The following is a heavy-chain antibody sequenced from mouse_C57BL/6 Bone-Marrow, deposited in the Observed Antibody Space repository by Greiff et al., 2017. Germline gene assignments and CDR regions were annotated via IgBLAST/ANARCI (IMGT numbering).Heavy chain of an antibody. D-gene: IGHD4-1*01. CDR3: ARELGLWFAY. J-gene: IGHJ3*01. Sequence: EVQLQQSGPVLVKPGASVKMSCKASGYTFTDYYMNWVKQSHGKSLEWIGVINPYNGGTSYNQKFKGKATLTVDKSSSTAYMELNSLTSEDSAVYYCARELGLWFAYWGQGTLVTVSA. CDR2: INPYNGGT. CDR1: GYTFTDYY. V-gene: IGHV1-19*01.